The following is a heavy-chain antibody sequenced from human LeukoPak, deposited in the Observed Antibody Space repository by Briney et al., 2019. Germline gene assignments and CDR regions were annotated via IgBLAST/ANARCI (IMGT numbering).Heavy chain of an antibody. CDR3: ARGGQGGSYDSSGYAVEFDY. Sequence: QAGGSLRLSCAASGFTFTTYWMSWVRQAPGKGLEWVANIKQDGTEKYYVDSVKGRFTISRDNAKNSLYLQMNSLRAEDTAVYYCARGGQGGSYDSSGYAVEFDYWGQGTLVTVSS. CDR2: IKQDGTEK. J-gene: IGHJ4*02. D-gene: IGHD3-22*01. CDR1: GFTFTTYW. V-gene: IGHV3-7*03.